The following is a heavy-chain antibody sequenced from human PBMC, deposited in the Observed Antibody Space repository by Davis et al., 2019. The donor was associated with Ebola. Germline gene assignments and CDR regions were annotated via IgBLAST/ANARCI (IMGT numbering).Heavy chain of an antibody. CDR1: GYTFTSYG. CDR2: ISAYNGNT. CDR3: ARAQFPTTSDH. J-gene: IGHJ4*02. V-gene: IGHV1-18*01. Sequence: ASVKVSCKASGYTFTSYGISWVRQAPGQGLEWMGWISAYNGNTNYAQKLQGRVTMTTDTSTSTAYMGVGSLRSDDTAVYYCARAQFPTTSDHWGQGTLVTVSS. D-gene: IGHD1-1*01.